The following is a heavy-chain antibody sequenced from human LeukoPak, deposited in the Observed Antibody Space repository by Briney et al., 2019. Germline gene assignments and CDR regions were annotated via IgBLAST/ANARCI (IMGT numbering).Heavy chain of an antibody. J-gene: IGHJ4*02. CDR2: ISSSGSTI. D-gene: IGHD3-22*01. Sequence: LSLTCTVSGGSISNYYWNWIRQPPGKGLEWVSYISSSGSTIYYADSVKGRFTISRDNAKNSLYLQMNSLRAEDTAVYYCARGPYYYDSSGYYFDYWGQGTLVTVSS. CDR1: GGSISNYY. V-gene: IGHV3-11*01. CDR3: ARGPYYYDSSGYYFDY.